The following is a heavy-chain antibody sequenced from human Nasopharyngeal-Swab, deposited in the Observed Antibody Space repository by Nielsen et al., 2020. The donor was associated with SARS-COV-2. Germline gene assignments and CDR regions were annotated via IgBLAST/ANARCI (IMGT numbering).Heavy chain of an antibody. CDR3: ARDGLDYDFWSAYFMDV. CDR1: GFTFNNYN. J-gene: IGHJ6*02. V-gene: IGHV3-21*01. D-gene: IGHD3-3*01. CDR2: ILSSSSYI. Sequence: GGSLRLSCAASGFTFNNYNFNWVRQAPGKGLEWVSSILSSSSYIYYADSVKGRFTISRDNAKNSLYLQMSSLRAEDTAVYYCARDGLDYDFWSAYFMDVWGQGTTVTVSS.